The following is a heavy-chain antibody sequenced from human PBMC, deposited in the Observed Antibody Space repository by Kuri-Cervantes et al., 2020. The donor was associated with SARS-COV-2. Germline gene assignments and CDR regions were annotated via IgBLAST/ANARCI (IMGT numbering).Heavy chain of an antibody. CDR2: IRSKAYGGTT. CDR1: GFTFGDYA. V-gene: IGHV3-49*04. CDR3: TRVPPPRITIFGVVHYGMDV. D-gene: IGHD3-3*01. Sequence: GGSLRLSCTASGFTFGDYAMSWVRQAPGKGLEWVGFIRSKAYGGTTEYAASVEGRFTISRDDSKSIAYLQMNSLKTEDTAVYYCTRVPPPRITIFGVVHYGMDVWGQGTTVTVSS. J-gene: IGHJ6*02.